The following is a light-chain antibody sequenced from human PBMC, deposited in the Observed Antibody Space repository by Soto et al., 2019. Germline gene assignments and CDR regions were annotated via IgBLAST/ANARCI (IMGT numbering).Light chain of an antibody. V-gene: IGKV1-5*01. CDR3: QQYNTYSYT. CDR2: DAS. CDR1: QSISSW. Sequence: DIQMTQSHSTLSASVGDRVTITCRASQSISSWLAWYQQKPGKAPKLLIYDASSLESRVPSRFSGSGSGTEFTLTISGLRPDDFATYYCQQYNTYSYTFGQGTKLEIK. J-gene: IGKJ2*01.